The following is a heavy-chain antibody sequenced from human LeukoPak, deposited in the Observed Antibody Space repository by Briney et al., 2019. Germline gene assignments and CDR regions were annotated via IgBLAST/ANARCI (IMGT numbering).Heavy chain of an antibody. V-gene: IGHV3-7*01. Sequence: GGSLRLSCAASGFTFSSYWMSWVRQAPGKGLEWVANIKQDGSEKYYVDSVKGRFTISRDNAKNSLYLQMNSLRAEDTAVYYCARLGYCSSTSCYRGAFDIWGQGTMVTVSS. CDR3: ARLGYCSSTSCYRGAFDI. CDR2: IKQDGSEK. J-gene: IGHJ3*02. CDR1: GFTFSSYW. D-gene: IGHD2-2*02.